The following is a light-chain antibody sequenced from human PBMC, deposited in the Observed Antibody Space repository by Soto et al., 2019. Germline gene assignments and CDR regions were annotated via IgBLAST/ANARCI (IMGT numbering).Light chain of an antibody. Sequence: DIQMTQSPSSLSASVGDRVTITCRASQSIVTYLNWYLQKPGKAPKLLIYAASNLQSGVPSRFSGSGSGTDFTLSISSLQPVDFAIYFCQQSYSTPPWTFGQGTKVEIK. CDR2: AAS. J-gene: IGKJ1*01. CDR3: QQSYSTPPWT. V-gene: IGKV1-39*01. CDR1: QSIVTY.